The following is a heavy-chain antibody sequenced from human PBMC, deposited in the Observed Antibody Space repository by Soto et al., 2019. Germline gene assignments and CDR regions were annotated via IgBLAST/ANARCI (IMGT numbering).Heavy chain of an antibody. V-gene: IGHV4-39*01. CDR1: GGPIITTNNY. Sequence: ETLSLTCTVSGGPIITTNNYWGWIRQPPGKGLEWIGSIYYSGASYYNPSLKSRVTISLDTSKNQFSLKLSSVTAADTAVYYCVTVASSRYYYAMDVWGQGTTVTVSS. J-gene: IGHJ6*02. D-gene: IGHD6-19*01. CDR3: VTVASSRYYYAMDV. CDR2: IYYSGAS.